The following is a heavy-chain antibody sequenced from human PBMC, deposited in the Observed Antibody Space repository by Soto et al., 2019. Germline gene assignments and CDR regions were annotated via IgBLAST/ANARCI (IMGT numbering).Heavy chain of an antibody. CDR2: ISAYNGNT. Sequence: ASVKVSCKASGYTFTSYGISWVRQAPGQGLEWMGWISAYNGNTNYAQKLQGRVTMTTDTSTSTAYMELRSLRSDDTAVYYCARTADDFWSGYSLFDPWGQGTLVTVSS. J-gene: IGHJ5*02. D-gene: IGHD3-3*01. V-gene: IGHV1-18*01. CDR1: GYTFTSYG. CDR3: ARTADDFWSGYSLFDP.